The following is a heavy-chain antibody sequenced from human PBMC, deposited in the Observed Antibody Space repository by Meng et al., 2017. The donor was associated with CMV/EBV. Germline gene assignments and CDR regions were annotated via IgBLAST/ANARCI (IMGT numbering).Heavy chain of an antibody. CDR2: IYWDDDK. Sequence: TLKDSGPTLVKPTQTLTLTCTFSGFSLSTSGVGVGWIRQPPGKALEWLALIYWDDDKRYSPSLKSRLTITKDTSKNQVVLTMTNMDPVDTATYYCAHRGRIAAAGTDWFDPWGQGTLVTVSS. D-gene: IGHD6-13*01. J-gene: IGHJ5*02. V-gene: IGHV2-5*02. CDR3: AHRGRIAAAGTDWFDP. CDR1: GFSLSTSGVG.